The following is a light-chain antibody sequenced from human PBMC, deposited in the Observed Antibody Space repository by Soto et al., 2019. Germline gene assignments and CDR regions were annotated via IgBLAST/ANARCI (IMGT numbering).Light chain of an antibody. Sequence: DIQMTQSPSTLSASVGDRVTITCRASQSISSWLAWYQQKPGKAPKLLIYHASSLESGVPSRFSGSGSGTDFTLTISSLQAEDVAVYYCQQYYSTPWAFGQGTKVDI. V-gene: IGKV1-5*01. CDR3: QQYYSTPWA. CDR2: HAS. CDR1: QSISSW. J-gene: IGKJ1*01.